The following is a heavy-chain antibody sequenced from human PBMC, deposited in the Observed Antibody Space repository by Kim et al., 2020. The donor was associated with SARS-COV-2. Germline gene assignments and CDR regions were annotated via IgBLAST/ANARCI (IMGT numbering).Heavy chain of an antibody. J-gene: IGHJ4*02. V-gene: IGHV3-21*01. D-gene: IGHD4-17*01. CDR1: GFTFNSYS. CDR2: ISSSSSYI. Sequence: GGSLRLSCAASGFTFNSYSMNWVRQAPGKGLEWVSSISSSSSYIYYADSVKGRFTISRDKAKNSLYLQMNSLRTEDTAVYYCAAPLGYPYGWPWGQGTLVPVSS. CDR3: AAPLGYPYGWP.